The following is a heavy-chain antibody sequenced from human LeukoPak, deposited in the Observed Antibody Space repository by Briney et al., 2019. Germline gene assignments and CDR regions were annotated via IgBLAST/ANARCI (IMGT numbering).Heavy chain of an antibody. J-gene: IGHJ6*02. V-gene: IGHV3-30*03. CDR2: IAYDGSDK. Sequence: PGRSLRLSCSTSGFTFSSSGIHWVRQAPGKGLGWVAAIAYDGSDKYYADSVKGLFTISRDNSKKTLYLQMNSLRAEDTAVYYCARDQGVVVHGKYHYYGMDVWGQGTTVTVSS. D-gene: IGHD3-22*01. CDR3: ARDQGVVVHGKYHYYGMDV. CDR1: GFTFSSSG.